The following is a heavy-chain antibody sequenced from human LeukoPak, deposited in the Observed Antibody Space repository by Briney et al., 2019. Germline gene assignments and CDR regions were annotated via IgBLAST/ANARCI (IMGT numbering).Heavy chain of an antibody. CDR1: GFTFDDYA. CDR2: ISWNSGSI. Sequence: GGSLRLSCAASGFTFDDYAMHWVRQAPGKGLEWVSGISWNSGSIGYADSVKGRFTISRDNAKNSLYLTMNSLRAEDTAVYYCARDTRGSGSYFVWFDPWGQGTLVTVSS. V-gene: IGHV3-9*01. J-gene: IGHJ5*02. D-gene: IGHD3-10*01. CDR3: ARDTRGSGSYFVWFDP.